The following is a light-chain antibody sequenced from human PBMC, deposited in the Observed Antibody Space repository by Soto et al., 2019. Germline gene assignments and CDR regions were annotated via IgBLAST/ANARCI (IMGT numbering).Light chain of an antibody. CDR3: QQYDTYPWT. V-gene: IGKV1-5*01. Sequence: DSEMKQSPSTLSASVGDRVTINCRASQSISMWLAWYQQKPGKAPKFLIYDASTLESGVPSRFSGSASGTEFTLTITSLQPDDFATYYCQQYDTYPWTFGQGTKVDI. CDR2: DAS. CDR1: QSISMW. J-gene: IGKJ1*01.